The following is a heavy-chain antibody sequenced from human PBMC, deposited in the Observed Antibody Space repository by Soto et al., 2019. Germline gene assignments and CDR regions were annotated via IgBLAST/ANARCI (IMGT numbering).Heavy chain of an antibody. Sequence: GASVKVSCKASGGTFSSYAISWVRQAPGQGLEWMGGIIPIFGTANYAQKFQGRVTITADESPSTAYMELSSLRSEDTAVYYCARGGVDTAMVDAFDIWGQGXMVTV. CDR2: IIPIFGTA. D-gene: IGHD5-18*01. CDR1: GGTFSSYA. CDR3: ARGGVDTAMVDAFDI. J-gene: IGHJ3*02. V-gene: IGHV1-69*13.